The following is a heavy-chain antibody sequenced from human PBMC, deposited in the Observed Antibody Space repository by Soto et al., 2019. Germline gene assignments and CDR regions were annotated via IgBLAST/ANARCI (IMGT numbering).Heavy chain of an antibody. CDR1: VDSVSSNSAA. CDR2: TYYRSKWYI. D-gene: IGHD1-1*01. J-gene: IGHJ6*03. Sequence: PSQTLSLTCDSSVDSVSSNSAAWNWIRQTPSRGLEWLGRTYYRSKWYINYAVSVKSRITVNPDTSKNQFSLQLNSVTPEDTAVYYCARGSWDDVTGHYYMDVWGKGTTVTVSS. CDR3: ARGSWDDVTGHYYMDV. V-gene: IGHV6-1*01.